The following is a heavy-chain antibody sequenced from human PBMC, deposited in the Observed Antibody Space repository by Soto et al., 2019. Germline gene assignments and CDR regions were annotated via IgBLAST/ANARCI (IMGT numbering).Heavy chain of an antibody. J-gene: IGHJ4*02. V-gene: IGHV4-34*01. D-gene: IGHD6-6*01. CDR3: ARAKQLVRFFDY. Sequence: PSETLSLTCAVCGGSFSGYYWSWIRQPPGKGLEWIGEINHSGSTNYNPSLKSRVTISVDTSKNQFPLKLSSVTAADTAVYYCARAKQLVRFFDYWGQGTLVTVSS. CDR2: INHSGST. CDR1: GGSFSGYY.